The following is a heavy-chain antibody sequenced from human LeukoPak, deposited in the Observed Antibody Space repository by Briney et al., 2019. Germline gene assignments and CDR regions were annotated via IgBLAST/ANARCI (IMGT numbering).Heavy chain of an antibody. V-gene: IGHV4-39*07. CDR3: ARDSDSYGMDV. CDR2: ISYSGST. CDR1: GGSISSGSYY. J-gene: IGHJ6*02. D-gene: IGHD3-3*01. Sequence: SETLSLTCTVSGGSISSGSYYWAWIRQPPGKGLEWIGSISYSGSTYYNPSLKSRVTISVDTSKNQFSLKLSSVTAADTAVYYCARDSDSYGMDVWGQGTTVTVSS.